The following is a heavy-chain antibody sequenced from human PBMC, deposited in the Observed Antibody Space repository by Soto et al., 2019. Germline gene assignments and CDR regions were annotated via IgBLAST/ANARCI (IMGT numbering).Heavy chain of an antibody. J-gene: IGHJ6*03. V-gene: IGHV4-31*03. CDR1: GGSISSGGYY. CDR3: ARAAPLSYYYYMDV. D-gene: IGHD6-25*01. CDR2: IYYSGST. Sequence: PSETLSLTCTVSGGSISSGGYYWSWIRQHPGKGLEWIGYIYYSGSTYYNPSLKSRVTISVDTSKNQFSLKLSSVTAADTAVYYCARAAPLSYYYYMDVWGKGTTVTVSS.